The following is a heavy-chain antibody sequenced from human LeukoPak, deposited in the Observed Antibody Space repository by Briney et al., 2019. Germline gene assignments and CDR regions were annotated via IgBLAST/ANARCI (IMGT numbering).Heavy chain of an antibody. V-gene: IGHV3-23*01. Sequence: GGTLRLSCAASGFTFNTYGMSWVRQAPGKGLEWVSGISGSGGATYYADSVKGRFTISRDGPHNTLYLQMNSLRAEDTAVYFCAKGGVDYYGSGTYYLMYYFDYWGQGALVTVSS. J-gene: IGHJ4*02. CDR2: ISGSGGAT. D-gene: IGHD3-10*01. CDR3: AKGGVDYYGSGTYYLMYYFDY. CDR1: GFTFNTYG.